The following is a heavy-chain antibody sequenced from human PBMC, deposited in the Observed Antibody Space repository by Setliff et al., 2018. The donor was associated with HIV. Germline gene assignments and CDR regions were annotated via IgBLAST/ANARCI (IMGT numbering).Heavy chain of an antibody. V-gene: IGHV4-39*07. Sequence: PSETLSLTCTVSGGSISSSNYYWGWIRQPPGKGLEWIGSIYYSGSTNYNPSLKSRVTISVDTSKNQFSLKLRSVTAADTAVYYCARDRPGDGGNYQIDYWGQGTLVTVSS. CDR3: ARDRPGDGGNYQIDY. D-gene: IGHD4-4*01. CDR2: IYYSGST. J-gene: IGHJ4*02. CDR1: GGSISSSNYY.